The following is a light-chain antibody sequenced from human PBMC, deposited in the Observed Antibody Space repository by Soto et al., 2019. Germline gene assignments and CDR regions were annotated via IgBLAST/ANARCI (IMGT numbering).Light chain of an antibody. CDR1: SSDVGGYNY. Sequence: QSALTQPRSVSGSPGQSVTISCTGTSSDVGGYNYVSWYQQHPGKAPKLMIYDVSKRPSGVPDRFSGYKSGNTASLTISGLQAEDEADYYCCSYAWCYHDDFGTGPKLTVI. CDR3: CSYAWCYHDD. V-gene: IGLV2-11*01. CDR2: DVS. J-gene: IGLJ1*01.